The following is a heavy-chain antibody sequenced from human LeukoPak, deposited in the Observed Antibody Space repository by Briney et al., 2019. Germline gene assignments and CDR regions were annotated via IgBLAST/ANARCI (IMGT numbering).Heavy chain of an antibody. CDR1: GFTFDDYA. Sequence: PGGSLRLSCAASGFTFDDYAMHWVRQAPGKGLEWVSGINNSGSVGYADFVKGRFTISRDKARNSLYLQVNSLRVEDTALYYCAKDFWEGRYGMDVWGQGTTVTVSS. CDR3: AKDFWEGRYGMDV. J-gene: IGHJ6*02. D-gene: IGHD3-10*01. V-gene: IGHV3-9*01. CDR2: INNSGSV.